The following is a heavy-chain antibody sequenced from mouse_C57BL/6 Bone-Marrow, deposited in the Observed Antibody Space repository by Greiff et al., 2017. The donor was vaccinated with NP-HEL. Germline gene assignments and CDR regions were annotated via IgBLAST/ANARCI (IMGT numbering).Heavy chain of an antibody. CDR2: IYPRSGNT. CDR3: ARLGLLQDY. J-gene: IGHJ2*01. D-gene: IGHD2-3*01. Sequence: VQLQQSGAELARPGASVKLSCKASGYTFTSYGISWVKQRPGQGLEWIGEIYPRSGNTYYNEKFKGKATLTADKSSSTAYMELRSLTSEDSAVYFCARLGLLQDYWGQGTTLTVSS. V-gene: IGHV1-81*01. CDR1: GYTFTSYG.